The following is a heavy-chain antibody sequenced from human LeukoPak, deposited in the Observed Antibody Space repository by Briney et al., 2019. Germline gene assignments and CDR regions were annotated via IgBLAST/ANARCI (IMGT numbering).Heavy chain of an antibody. CDR1: GFTFSTYW. D-gene: IGHD1-7*01. CDR3: VPYNWNYALNY. J-gene: IGHJ4*02. CDR2: INGDGSTT. V-gene: IGHV3-74*01. Sequence: PGGSLRLSCAASGFTFSTYWMHWVRQAPGKGLVWVSRINGDGSTTTCADSVKGRFTISRDNAKNTLYLQMNSLRAEDTAVYYCVPYNWNYALNYWGQGTLVAVSS.